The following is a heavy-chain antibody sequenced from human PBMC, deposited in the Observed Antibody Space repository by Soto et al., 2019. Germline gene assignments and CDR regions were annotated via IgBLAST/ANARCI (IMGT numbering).Heavy chain of an antibody. CDR2: ISAYNGNT. D-gene: IGHD6-13*01. CDR1: GYTFTSYG. V-gene: IGHV1-18*01. CDR3: ARDAAAALHDY. J-gene: IGHJ4*02. Sequence: ASVKVSCKASGYTFTSYGISWVRQAPGQGLEWMGWISAYNGNTKYAQKFQGRVTMTTDTSTSTAYMEVRSLRSDDTAVYYCARDAAAALHDYWGQGTLVTVSS.